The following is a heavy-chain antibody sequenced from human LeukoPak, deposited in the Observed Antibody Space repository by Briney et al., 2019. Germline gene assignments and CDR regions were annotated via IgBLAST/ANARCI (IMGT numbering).Heavy chain of an antibody. D-gene: IGHD4/OR15-4a*01. CDR3: AKQGTQANYPYFDY. J-gene: IGHJ4*02. V-gene: IGHV3-30-3*02. CDR2: ISYDGSNK. CDR1: GFTLSSYA. Sequence: GGSLRLSCAASGFTLSSYAMHWVRQAPGKGLEWVAVISYDGSNKYYADSVKGRFTISRDNAKNSLYLQMNSLRAEDTALYYCAKQGTQANYPYFDYWGQGTLVTVSS.